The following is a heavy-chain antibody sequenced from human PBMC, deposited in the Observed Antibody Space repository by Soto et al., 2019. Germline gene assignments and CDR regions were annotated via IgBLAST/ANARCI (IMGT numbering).Heavy chain of an antibody. D-gene: IGHD2-21*02. V-gene: IGHV3-48*01. CDR2: ISTTSRSI. J-gene: IGHJ4*02. CDR3: ARGLAYCGGDCFRAFDF. CDR1: GCPFSTYT. Sequence: GGSLRLSCAASGCPFSTYTMNWVRQATGKGLEWVSYISTTSRSIYYADSVRGRFTISRDNAKNSLYLQMNSLRAEDTAVYYCARGLAYCGGDCFRAFDFWGQGSLVTVSS.